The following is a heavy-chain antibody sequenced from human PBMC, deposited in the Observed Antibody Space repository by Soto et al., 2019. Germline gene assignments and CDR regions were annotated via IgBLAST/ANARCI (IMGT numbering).Heavy chain of an antibody. J-gene: IGHJ4*02. Sequence: VGSLRLSCAASGFTFSSYAMSWVRQAPGKGLEWVSAISGSGGSTYYADSVKGRFTISRDNSKNTLYLQMNSLRAEDTAVYYCAKLGSTYYDSSGYDLYFDYWGQGTLVTVSS. CDR3: AKLGSTYYDSSGYDLYFDY. CDR1: GFTFSSYA. D-gene: IGHD3-22*01. V-gene: IGHV3-23*01. CDR2: ISGSGGST.